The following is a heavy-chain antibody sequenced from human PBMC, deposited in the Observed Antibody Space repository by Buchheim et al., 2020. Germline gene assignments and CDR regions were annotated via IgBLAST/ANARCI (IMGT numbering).Heavy chain of an antibody. CDR2: ISYDGSNK. J-gene: IGHJ6*02. Sequence: QVQLVESGGGVVQPGRSLRLSCAASGFTFSNYTMHWVRQAPGKGLEWVAVISYDGSNKYYADSVKGRFTISRDNSKNKLYLQMNSLRAEDTAVYYCARETYTMIVVVIKTGMDVWGQGTT. CDR3: ARETYTMIVVVIKTGMDV. D-gene: IGHD3-22*01. CDR1: GFTFSNYT. V-gene: IGHV3-30-3*01.